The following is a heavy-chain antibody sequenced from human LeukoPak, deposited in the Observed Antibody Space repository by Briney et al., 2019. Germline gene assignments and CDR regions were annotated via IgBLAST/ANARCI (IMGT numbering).Heavy chain of an antibody. CDR2: IYPGDSDT. J-gene: IGHJ6*03. D-gene: IGHD4-23*01. V-gene: IGHV5-51*01. CDR1: GYSFTSYW. CDR3: ARLIYGGNSGYYYMDV. Sequence: GESLKISCKGSGYSFTSYWIGWVRQMPGKGLEWMGIIYPGDSDTRYSPSFEGQVTISADKSISTAYLQWSSLKASDTAMYYCARLIYGGNSGYYYMDVWGKGTTVTVSS.